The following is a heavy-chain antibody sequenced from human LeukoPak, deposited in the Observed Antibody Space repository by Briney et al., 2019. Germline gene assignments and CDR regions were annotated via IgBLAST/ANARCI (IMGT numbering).Heavy chain of an antibody. CDR2: INHSGST. D-gene: IGHD2-15*01. J-gene: IGHJ5*02. V-gene: IGHV4-34*01. CDR3: ARVEVFVCSGGSCYQTRFDP. Sequence: PSETLSLTCAVYGGSFSGYYWSWIRLPPGKGLEWIGEINHSGSTNYNPSLKSRVTISVDTSKNQFSLKLSSVTAADTAVYYCARVEVFVCSGGSCYQTRFDPWGQGTLVTVSS. CDR1: GGSFSGYY.